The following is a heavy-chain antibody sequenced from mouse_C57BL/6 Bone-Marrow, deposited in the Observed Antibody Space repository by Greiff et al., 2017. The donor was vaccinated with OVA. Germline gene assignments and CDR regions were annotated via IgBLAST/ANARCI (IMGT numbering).Heavy chain of an antibody. J-gene: IGHJ2*01. CDR3: ARHEDGYYASYFDY. D-gene: IGHD2-3*01. Sequence: QLKESGPELVKPGASVKISCKASGYAFSSSWMNWVKQRPGKGLEWIGRIYPGDGDTNYNGKFKGKATLTADKSSSTAYMQLSSLTSEDSAVYFCARHEDGYYASYFDYWGQGTTLTVSS. CDR1: GYAFSSSW. CDR2: IYPGDGDT. V-gene: IGHV1-82*01.